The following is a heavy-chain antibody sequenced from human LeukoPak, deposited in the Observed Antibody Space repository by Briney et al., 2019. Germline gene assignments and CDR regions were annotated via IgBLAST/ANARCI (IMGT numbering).Heavy chain of an antibody. D-gene: IGHD3-9*01. CDR1: GFTFSDYY. Sequence: GGSLRLSCAASGFTFSDYYMSWIRQAPGKGLEWVSYISSSGSTIYYADSVKGRFTISRDNAKNSLYLQMNSLRAEDTAVYYCARRPYYDILTGYYSYSYYFDYWGQGTLVTVSS. J-gene: IGHJ4*02. CDR2: ISSSGSTI. CDR3: ARRPYYDILTGYYSYSYYFDY. V-gene: IGHV3-11*01.